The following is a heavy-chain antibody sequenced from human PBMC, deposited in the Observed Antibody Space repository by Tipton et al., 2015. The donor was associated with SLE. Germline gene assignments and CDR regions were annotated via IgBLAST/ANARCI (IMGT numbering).Heavy chain of an antibody. CDR1: GFTFTSYG. D-gene: IGHD2-8*01. J-gene: IGHJ3*02. CDR3: ARDPLWVMVYAAAFDI. V-gene: IGHV3-33*01. CDR2: IWFDGTNK. Sequence: RSLRLSCAVSGFTFTSYGMHWVRQAPGKGLDWVALIWFDGTNKYYADSVKGRFTISRDNSKNTLYLQMNSLRAEDTAVYYCARDPLWVMVYAAAFDIWGQGTMVTVSS.